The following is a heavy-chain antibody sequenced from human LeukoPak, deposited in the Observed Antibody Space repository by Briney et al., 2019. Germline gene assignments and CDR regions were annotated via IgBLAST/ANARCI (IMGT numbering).Heavy chain of an antibody. J-gene: IGHJ4*02. CDR3: ARVSLAELDY. V-gene: IGHV4-34*01. D-gene: IGHD1-14*01. Sequence: SWIRQPXXKGLEWIGEINHSGSTNYNPSLKSRVTISVDTSKNQFSLKLSSVTAADTAVYYCARVSLAELDYWGQGTLVTVSS. CDR2: INHSGST.